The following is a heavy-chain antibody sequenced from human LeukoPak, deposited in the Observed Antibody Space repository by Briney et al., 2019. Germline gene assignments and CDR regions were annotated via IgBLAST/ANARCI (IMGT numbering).Heavy chain of an antibody. J-gene: IGHJ4*02. Sequence: ASVKVSCKASGGTFKNYAISWIRQAPGQGLEWMGWMSAYNGNTNYAQKLQGRVTMTTDTSTSTAYMELRSLRSDDTAVYYCARDSGGDCSSTSCYTGIDYWGQGTLVTVSS. CDR1: GGTFKNYA. V-gene: IGHV1-18*01. CDR3: ARDSGGDCSSTSCYTGIDY. D-gene: IGHD2-2*02. CDR2: MSAYNGNT.